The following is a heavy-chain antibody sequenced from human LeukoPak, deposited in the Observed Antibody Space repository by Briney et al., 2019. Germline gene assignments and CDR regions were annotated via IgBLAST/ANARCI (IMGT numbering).Heavy chain of an antibody. J-gene: IGHJ6*03. CDR2: ISGSGGST. D-gene: IGHD3-10*01. CDR1: GFTFSSYA. Sequence: GGSLRLSCAASGFTFSSYAMSWVRQAPGKGLEWVSAISGSGGSTYYADSVKGQFTISRDNSKNTLYLQMNSLRAEDTAVYYCAKGPSSGYYMDVWGKGTTVTVSS. V-gene: IGHV3-23*01. CDR3: AKGPSSGYYMDV.